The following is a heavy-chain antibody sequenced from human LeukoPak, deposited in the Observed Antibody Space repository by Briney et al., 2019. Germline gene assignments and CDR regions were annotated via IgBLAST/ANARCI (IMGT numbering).Heavy chain of an antibody. J-gene: IGHJ6*03. D-gene: IGHD2/OR15-2a*01. V-gene: IGHV1-2*06. CDR3: ARETTLTGRYFYYYMDV. CDR2: INPNSGGT. Sequence: ASVKVSCKASGYTFTGYYMHWVRQAPGQGLEWMGRINPNSGGTNYAKKFQGRVTMTRDTSISTAYMELSRLRSDDTAVYYCARETTLTGRYFYYYMDVWGKGTTVTVSS. CDR1: GYTFTGYY.